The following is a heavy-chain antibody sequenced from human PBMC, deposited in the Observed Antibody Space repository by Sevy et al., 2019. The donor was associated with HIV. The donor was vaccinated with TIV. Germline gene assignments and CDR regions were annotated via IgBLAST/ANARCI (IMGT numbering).Heavy chain of an antibody. CDR2: IKQDGSEN. D-gene: IGHD2-21*02. V-gene: IGHV3-7*03. CDR1: GFTFSNFW. J-gene: IGHJ4*01. CDR3: ARDXPSTAPFDY. Sequence: GGSLRLSCAASGFTFSNFWMSWVRQAPGKGLEFVANIKQDGSENFYADSVKGRFTISRDNAKNSLFLQMNNLRVEETAVYYCARDXPSTAPFDYWGXXTLVTVSS.